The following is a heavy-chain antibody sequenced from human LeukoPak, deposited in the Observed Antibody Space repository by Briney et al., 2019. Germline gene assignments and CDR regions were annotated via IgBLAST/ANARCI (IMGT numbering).Heavy chain of an antibody. CDR3: VEGQPEGTQLPSWAPYYFYY. V-gene: IGHV3-30*18. CDR1: GFTFSNYG. D-gene: IGHD5-18*01. CDR2: ISYDGSNK. Sequence: GRSLRLSCAASGFTFSNYGMHWVRQAPGKGLEWVAVISYDGSNKYYADSVKGRFTISRDNSKNTLYLQMSSLRAEDTAVYYCVEGQPEGTQLPSWAPYYFYYWGQGTLVTVSS. J-gene: IGHJ4*02.